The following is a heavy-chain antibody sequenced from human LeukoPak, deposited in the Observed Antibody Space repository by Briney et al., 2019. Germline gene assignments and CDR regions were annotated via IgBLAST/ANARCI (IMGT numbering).Heavy chain of an antibody. CDR2: IYYSGST. J-gene: IGHJ5*02. Sequence: SETLSLTCTVSGGSISSSGYYWGWIRQPPGKGLEWIGSIYYSGSTYYNPSLKSRVTISVDTSKNQFSLKLSSVTAADTAVYYCARHVTMVRGVIIGWFDPWGQGTLVTVSS. CDR3: ARHVTMVRGVIIGWFDP. V-gene: IGHV4-39*01. CDR1: GGSISSSGYY. D-gene: IGHD3-10*01.